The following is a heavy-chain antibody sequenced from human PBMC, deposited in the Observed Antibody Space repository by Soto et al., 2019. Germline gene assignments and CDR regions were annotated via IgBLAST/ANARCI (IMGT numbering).Heavy chain of an antibody. CDR1: ARSFSGYY. J-gene: IGHJ6*02. CDR3: ARKRYSYGWYYYYGMDV. D-gene: IGHD5-18*01. V-gene: IGHV4-34*01. CDR2: ITHTGST. Sequence: SETRSLPCAVYARSFSGYYWSWICHRPGQGRQRRGEITHTGSTNYNPSLKRRFTISVDTTKNQFSRKLSSVTAADTAVYYCARKRYSYGWYYYYGMDVWGQGTTITVSS.